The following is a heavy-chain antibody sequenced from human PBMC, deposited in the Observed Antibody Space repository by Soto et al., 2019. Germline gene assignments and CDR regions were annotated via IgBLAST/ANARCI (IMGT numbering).Heavy chain of an antibody. D-gene: IGHD2-15*01. V-gene: IGHV1-69*13. CDR1: GYTFTSYD. Sequence: SVKVSCKASGYTFTSYDINWVRQATGQGLEWMGGIIPIFGTADYAQKFQGRVTITADESTSTAYMELSSLRSEDTAVYYCARDRQDCSGGSCYSRVNWFDPWGQGTLVTVSS. CDR2: IIPIFGTA. CDR3: ARDRQDCSGGSCYSRVNWFDP. J-gene: IGHJ5*02.